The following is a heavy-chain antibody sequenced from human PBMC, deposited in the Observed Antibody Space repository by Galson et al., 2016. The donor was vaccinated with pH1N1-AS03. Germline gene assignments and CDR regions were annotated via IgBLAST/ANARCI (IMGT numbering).Heavy chain of an antibody. CDR3: AKVREGGFYFNHYYALDV. D-gene: IGHD3-3*01. CDR2: ISYDGTNK. Sequence: SLRLSCAASGFSFSSPVMHWVRQAPGKGLEWVAVISYDGTNKYYADSVKGRFTISRDNSKNTLYLQMDSLRPEDTAVYYCAKVREGGFYFNHYYALDVWGHGTTVTVS. CDR1: GFSFSSPV. J-gene: IGHJ6*02. V-gene: IGHV3-30*18.